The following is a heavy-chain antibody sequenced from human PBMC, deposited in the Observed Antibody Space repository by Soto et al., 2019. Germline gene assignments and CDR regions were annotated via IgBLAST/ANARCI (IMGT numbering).Heavy chain of an antibody. CDR2: IYYSGST. Sequence: PSETLSLTCTVSGGSISSGGYYWSLIRQHPGKGLEWIGYIYYSGSTYYNPSLKSRVTISVDTSKNQFSLKLSSVTAADTAVYYCARHNGPLYVGYYYDMDVWGQGTTVTSP. CDR1: GGSISSGGYY. D-gene: IGHD3-16*01. CDR3: ARHNGPLYVGYYYDMDV. J-gene: IGHJ6*02. V-gene: IGHV4-31*03.